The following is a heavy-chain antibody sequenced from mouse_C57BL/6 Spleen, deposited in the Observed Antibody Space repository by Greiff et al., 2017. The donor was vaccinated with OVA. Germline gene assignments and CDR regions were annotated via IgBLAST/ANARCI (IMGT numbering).Heavy chain of an antibody. CDR3: ARSGLGPAWFAY. Sequence: VQLQQPGAELVKPGASVKLSCKASGYTFTSYWMQWVKQRPGQGLEWIGEIDPSDSYTNYNQKFKGKATLTVDTSSSTAYMQLSSLTSEDSAVYYCARSGLGPAWFAYWGQGTLVTVSA. CDR1: GYTFTSYW. J-gene: IGHJ3*01. V-gene: IGHV1-50*01. D-gene: IGHD4-1*01. CDR2: IDPSDSYT.